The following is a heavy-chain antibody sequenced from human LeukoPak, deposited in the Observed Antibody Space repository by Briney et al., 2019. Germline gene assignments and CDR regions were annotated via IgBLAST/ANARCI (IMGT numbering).Heavy chain of an antibody. V-gene: IGHV4-38-2*01. CDR2: IYHSGST. Sequence: SETLSLTCAVSGYSISGGYYWGWIRQPPGKGLEWIGSIYHSGSTYYNPSLKSRVTISIDTSKNQFSLKLSSVTAADTAVYYCARLSSGSYYVIDYWGQGTLVTVSS. CDR3: ARLSSGSYYVIDY. CDR1: GYSISGGYY. D-gene: IGHD1-26*01. J-gene: IGHJ4*02.